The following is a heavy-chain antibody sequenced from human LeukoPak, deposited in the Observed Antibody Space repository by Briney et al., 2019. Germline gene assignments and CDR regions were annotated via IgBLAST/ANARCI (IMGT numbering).Heavy chain of an antibody. CDR1: GGSFSGYY. D-gene: IGHD6-19*01. J-gene: IGHJ5*02. V-gene: IGHV4-34*01. CDR2: INHSGST. CDR3: ARGIAVAAP. Sequence: SETLSLTCAVYGGSFSGYYWSWIRQPPGKGLEWIGEINHSGSTNYNPPLKSRVTISVDTSKNQFSLKLSSVTAADTAVYYCARGIAVAAPWGQGTLVTVSS.